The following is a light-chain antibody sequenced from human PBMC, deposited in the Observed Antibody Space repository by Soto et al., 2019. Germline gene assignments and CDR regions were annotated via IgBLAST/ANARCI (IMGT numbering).Light chain of an antibody. CDR3: QHYNIYSEA. V-gene: IGKV1-5*03. CDR1: QTISSW. J-gene: IGKJ1*01. Sequence: DLQMTHSPSNMSGSVGDRVTITCRASQTISSWLAWYQQKPGKAPKLLIYKASTLKSGVPSRFSGSGSGTEFTLTISSLQPDDFATYYCQHYNIYSEAFGQGAKVDI. CDR2: KAS.